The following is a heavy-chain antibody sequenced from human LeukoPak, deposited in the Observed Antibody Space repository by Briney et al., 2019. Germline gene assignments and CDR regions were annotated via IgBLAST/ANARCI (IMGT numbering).Heavy chain of an antibody. CDR2: FDPEDGET. CDR3: ATVAPYCSSTSCPNLAYYMDV. V-gene: IGHV1-24*01. Sequence: ASVKVSCKVSGYTLTELSMHWVRQAPGKGLEWMGGFDPEDGETIYAQKFQGRVTMTEDTSTDTAYMELSSLRSEDTAVYYYATVAPYCSSTSCPNLAYYMDVWGKGTTVTISS. D-gene: IGHD2-2*01. J-gene: IGHJ6*03. CDR1: GYTLTELS.